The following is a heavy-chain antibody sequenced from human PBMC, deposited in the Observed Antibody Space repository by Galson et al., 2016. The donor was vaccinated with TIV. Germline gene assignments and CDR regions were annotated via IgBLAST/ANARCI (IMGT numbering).Heavy chain of an antibody. V-gene: IGHV1-69*05. CDR2: IIPIFGTT. D-gene: IGHD2-2*02. CDR3: ARESDCSSGTCYSRAFDD. J-gene: IGHJ4*02. Sequence: SVKVSCKASGATFNKYAISWVRQAPGQGLEWMGGIIPIFGTTNYARKFQGRITMTKDTFTSTVFMELRSLRSEDTAVFYCARESDCSSGTCYSRAFDDWGQGTPVTVSS. CDR1: GATFNKYA.